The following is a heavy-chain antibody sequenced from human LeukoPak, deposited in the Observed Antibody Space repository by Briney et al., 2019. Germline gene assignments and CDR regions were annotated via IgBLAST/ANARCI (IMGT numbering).Heavy chain of an antibody. V-gene: IGHV3-74*01. J-gene: IGHJ4*02. D-gene: IGHD5-24*01. Sequence: GGSLRLSCTASGFTFSSHWMHWVRQAPGKGLVWVSRINSDGGSTSYADSVKGRFTISRDNAKNTLYLQMNSLRAEDTAVYYCARRIQGMAPYYFDYWGQGTLVTVSS. CDR3: ARRIQGMAPYYFDY. CDR2: INSDGGST. CDR1: GFTFSSHW.